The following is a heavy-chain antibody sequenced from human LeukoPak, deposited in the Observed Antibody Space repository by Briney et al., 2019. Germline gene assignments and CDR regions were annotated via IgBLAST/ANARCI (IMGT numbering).Heavy chain of an antibody. J-gene: IGHJ6*04. CDR2: IIPIFGTA. Sequence: GASVKVSCKASGGTFSSYAISWVRQAPGQGLEWMGGIIPIFGTANYAQKFQGRVTITADESTSTAYMELSSLRPEDTAVYYCARAYCSSTSCNTHYYYYGMDVWGKGTTVTVSS. D-gene: IGHD2-2*01. CDR3: ARAYCSSTSCNTHYYYYGMDV. CDR1: GGTFSSYA. V-gene: IGHV1-69*13.